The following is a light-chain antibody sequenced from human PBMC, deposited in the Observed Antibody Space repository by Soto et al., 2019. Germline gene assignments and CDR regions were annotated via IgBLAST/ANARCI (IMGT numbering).Light chain of an antibody. V-gene: IGKV3-20*01. CDR3: QHSSSSPPELT. CDR1: QSVSSNY. Sequence: EIVLTQSPATLSLSPGERATLSCRASQSVSSNYLAWYQQRPGQAPRLLIFGASYRATGIPDRFSGSGSGTDFTLTISRLEPDDFAVYYCQHSSSSPPELTFGPGSTVDIK. CDR2: GAS. J-gene: IGKJ3*01.